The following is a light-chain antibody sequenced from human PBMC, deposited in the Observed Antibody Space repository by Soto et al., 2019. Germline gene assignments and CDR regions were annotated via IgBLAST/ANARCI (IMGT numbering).Light chain of an antibody. CDR3: QQYNSYSWK. CDR1: QTISSW. Sequence: DIQLTKSTSLLSGSXXDIVTITCRASQTISSWLAWYQQKPGKAPKLLIYDASSLESGVPQRFSGSGSGTEFTLTISSLQPDDFATYYCQQYNSYSWKFGQGTKVDIK. J-gene: IGKJ1*01. V-gene: IGKV1-5*01. CDR2: DAS.